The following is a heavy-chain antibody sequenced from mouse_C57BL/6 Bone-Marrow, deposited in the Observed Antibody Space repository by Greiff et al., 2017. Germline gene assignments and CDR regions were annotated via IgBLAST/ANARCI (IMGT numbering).Heavy chain of an antibody. Sequence: EVKLMESGGGLVQPGGSLSLSCAASGFTFTDYYMSWVRQPPGKALEWLGFIRNKANGYTTEYSASVKGRFIISRDNSQSILYLQMNALRAEDSATYYCARLSDVYYAMDYWGQGTSVTVSS. V-gene: IGHV7-3*01. CDR1: GFTFTDYY. CDR3: ARLSDVYYAMDY. D-gene: IGHD2-3*01. CDR2: IRNKANGYTT. J-gene: IGHJ4*01.